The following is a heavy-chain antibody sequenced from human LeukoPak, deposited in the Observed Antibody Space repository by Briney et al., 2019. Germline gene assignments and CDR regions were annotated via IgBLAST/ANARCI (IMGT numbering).Heavy chain of an antibody. CDR2: ISSSSSYI. Sequence: GGSLRLSCSASGFTFSSYSMNWVRQAPGKGLEWVSSISSSSSYIYYADSVKGRFTISRDNAKNSLYLQMNSLRAEDTAVYYCARGIQLWFPRDDAFDIWGQGTMVTVSS. CDR3: ARGIQLWFPRDDAFDI. D-gene: IGHD5-18*01. V-gene: IGHV3-21*01. J-gene: IGHJ3*02. CDR1: GFTFSSYS.